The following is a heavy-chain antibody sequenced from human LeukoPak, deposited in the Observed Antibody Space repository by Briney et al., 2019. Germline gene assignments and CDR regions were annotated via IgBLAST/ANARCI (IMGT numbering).Heavy chain of an antibody. V-gene: IGHV4-4*02. CDR1: GGSISSNNW. Sequence: ASETLSLTCAVSGGSISSNNWWSWVRQPPGKGMEWIGEIYHSGNTNYNPSLKSRVTISVDKPKNQLSLKLNSVNAADTAVYYCARDVGARLPGYWGQGTLVTVSS. J-gene: IGHJ4*02. CDR3: ARDVGARLPGY. CDR2: IYHSGNT. D-gene: IGHD6-6*01.